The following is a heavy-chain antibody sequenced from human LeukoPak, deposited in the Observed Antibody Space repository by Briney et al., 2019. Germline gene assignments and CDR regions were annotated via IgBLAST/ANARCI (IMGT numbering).Heavy chain of an antibody. V-gene: IGHV3-30*18. D-gene: IGHD1-26*01. Sequence: PGGSLRLSCAASGFTFSSYGMHWVRQAPGKGLEWVAVISYDGSNKYYADSVKGRFTISRDNSKNTLYLQMNSLRAEDTAVYYCAKSCREGATNYWGQGTLVTVSS. CDR3: AKSCREGATNY. CDR2: ISYDGSNK. CDR1: GFTFSSYG. J-gene: IGHJ4*02.